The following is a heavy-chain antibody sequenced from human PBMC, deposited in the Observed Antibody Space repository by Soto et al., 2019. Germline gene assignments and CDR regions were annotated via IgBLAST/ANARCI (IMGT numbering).Heavy chain of an antibody. J-gene: IGHJ6*02. Sequence: NPSXTLSLTCTVSGGAISSYYWSCIRQPPFKGLEWIGYIYYSGSTNYNPSLKSRVTISVDTSKNQFSLKLSSVTAADTAVYYCARHVPYCSDTSHCAYGMDVWGQGTTVTVSS. CDR3: ARHVPYCSDTSHCAYGMDV. D-gene: IGHD2-2*01. CDR2: IYYSGST. V-gene: IGHV4-59*08. CDR1: GGAISSYY.